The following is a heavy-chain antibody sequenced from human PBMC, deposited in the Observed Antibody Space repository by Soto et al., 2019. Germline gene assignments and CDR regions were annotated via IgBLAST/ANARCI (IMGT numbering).Heavy chain of an antibody. CDR3: ARAVAVPADFDY. V-gene: IGHV1-3*01. D-gene: IGHD6-19*01. Sequence: GASVKVSCKASGYTFTNYAMHWVRQAPGHGPEWMGWIIPGNGNTRYSQKFQGRVTLTRDTSASTAYMEVSSLRSEDTAVYYCARAVAVPADFDYWGQGTLVTVS. CDR2: IIPGNGNT. J-gene: IGHJ4*02. CDR1: GYTFTNYA.